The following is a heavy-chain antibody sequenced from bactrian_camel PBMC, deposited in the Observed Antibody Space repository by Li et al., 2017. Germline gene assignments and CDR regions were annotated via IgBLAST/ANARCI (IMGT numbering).Heavy chain of an antibody. D-gene: IGHD3*01. CDR1: GYTSSRHC. CDR2: IRRDGDE. V-gene: IGHV3S31*01. J-gene: IGHJ6*01. Sequence: VQLVESGGGSAQAGGSLRLSCTHSGYTSSRHCIGWFRQAPGKAREGIAGIRRDGDEYYADSVKGRFTISQDNAKNIIYLQMSSLTPDDTAMYYCAAGTRIIVGDYCDGITAWGQGTQVTVS. CDR3: AAGTRIIVGDYCDGITA.